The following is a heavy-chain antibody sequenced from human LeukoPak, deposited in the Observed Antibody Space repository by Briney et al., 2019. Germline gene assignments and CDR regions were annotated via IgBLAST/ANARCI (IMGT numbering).Heavy chain of an antibody. Sequence: SETLSLTCTVSGGSISSGASDWGWIRQHPKRGLEWVVYINHSGSTYYNPSLGSRFTMSVYTSKNQFSLKLSSGTAADSAVYYCARAARQGFTMIVVPFFYFDLWGRGTLVTVSS. D-gene: IGHD3-22*01. CDR2: INHSGST. CDR3: ARAARQGFTMIVVPFFYFDL. CDR1: GGSISSGASD. V-gene: IGHV4-31*03. J-gene: IGHJ2*01.